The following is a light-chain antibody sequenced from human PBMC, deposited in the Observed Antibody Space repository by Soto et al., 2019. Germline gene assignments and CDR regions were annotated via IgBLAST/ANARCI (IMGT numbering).Light chain of an antibody. CDR1: QSVSSY. Sequence: EIVLTQSPATLSLSPGERATLSCRASQSVSSYLAWYQQKPGQAPRLLIYDASNRATGIPARFSGXXSGTXXXXXXXXXXXEDFAVYYCQQRSNWPLMYTFGQGTKLEIK. J-gene: IGKJ2*01. CDR2: DAS. V-gene: IGKV3-11*01. CDR3: QQRSNWPLMYT.